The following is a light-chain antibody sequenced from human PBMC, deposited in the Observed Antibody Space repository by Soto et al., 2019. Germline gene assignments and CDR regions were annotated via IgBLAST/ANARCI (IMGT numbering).Light chain of an antibody. V-gene: IGKV3-15*01. J-gene: IGKJ1*01. CDR2: DAS. CDR1: ESVSSN. Sequence: EIVMTQSPATLSVSPGERAALSCRASESVSSNLAWYQQKPGHAPRLLIYDASTRATGLPARFSASWSGTEFTPPISTLQSEDFGVYYCQNRGTFGQGTKVEI. CDR3: QNRGT.